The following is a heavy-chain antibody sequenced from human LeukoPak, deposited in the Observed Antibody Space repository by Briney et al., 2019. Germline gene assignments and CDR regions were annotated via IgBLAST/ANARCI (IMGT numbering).Heavy chain of an antibody. CDR2: IYTSGST. V-gene: IGHV4-61*02. CDR1: GGSISSGGYY. D-gene: IGHD2-2*01. Sequence: SQTLSLTCTVSGGSISSGGYYWSWIRQPAGKGLEWIVRIYTSGSTNYNPSLKSRVTMSVDTSKNQFSLKLSSVTAADTAVYYCARDGIRLVPANWFDPWGQGTLVTVSS. CDR3: ARDGIRLVPANWFDP. J-gene: IGHJ5*02.